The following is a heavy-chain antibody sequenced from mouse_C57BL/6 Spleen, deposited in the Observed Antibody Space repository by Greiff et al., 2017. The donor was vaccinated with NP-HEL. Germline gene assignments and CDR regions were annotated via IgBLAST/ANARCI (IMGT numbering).Heavy chain of an antibody. Sequence: EVMLVESGGGLVKPGGSLKLSCAASGFTFSSYAMSWVRQTPEKRLEWVATISDGGSYTYYPDNVKGRFTISRDNAKNNLYLQMSHLKSEDTAMYYCARGEGITTVVAGFDYWGQGTTLTVSS. CDR1: GFTFSSYA. CDR3: ARGEGITTVVAGFDY. J-gene: IGHJ2*01. D-gene: IGHD1-1*01. CDR2: ISDGGSYT. V-gene: IGHV5-4*03.